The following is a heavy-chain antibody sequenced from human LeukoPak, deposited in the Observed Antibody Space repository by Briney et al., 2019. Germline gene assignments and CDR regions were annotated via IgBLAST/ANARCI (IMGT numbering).Heavy chain of an antibody. V-gene: IGHV3-74*01. CDR1: GFTFSSYR. CDR2: INSDGSST. Sequence: GGSLRLSCAASGFTFSSYRMHWVRRAPGKGLVWVSRINSDGSSTSYADSVKGRITISRDNAKNTLYLQMNSLRAEDTAVYYCAKAIAVGSGAFDIWGQGTMVTVSS. CDR3: AKAIAVGSGAFDI. J-gene: IGHJ3*02. D-gene: IGHD6-19*01.